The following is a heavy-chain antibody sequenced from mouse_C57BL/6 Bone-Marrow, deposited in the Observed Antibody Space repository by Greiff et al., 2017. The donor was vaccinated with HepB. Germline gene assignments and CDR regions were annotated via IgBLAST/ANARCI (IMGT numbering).Heavy chain of an antibody. CDR1: GYTFTNYW. CDR3: ARLHYGSSYVYYFDY. Sequence: VQLQQSGAELVRPGPSVKMSCKASGYTFTNYWIGWAKQRPGHGLEWIGDIYPGGGYTNYNEKFKGKATLTADKSSSTAYMQFSSLTSEDSAIYYCARLHYGSSYVYYFDYWGQGTTLTVSS. V-gene: IGHV1-63*01. CDR2: IYPGGGYT. D-gene: IGHD1-1*01. J-gene: IGHJ2*01.